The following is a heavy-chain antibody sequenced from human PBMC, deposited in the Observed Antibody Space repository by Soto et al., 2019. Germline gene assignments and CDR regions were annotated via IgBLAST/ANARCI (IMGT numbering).Heavy chain of an antibody. Sequence: SETLSLTCTVSGGSISSYYWSWIRQPPGKGLEWIGYIYYSGSTNYNPSLKSRVTISVDTSKNQFSLKLSSVTAADTAVYYCARDLGDDFWSGPFDPWGQGTLVTVSS. CDR1: GGSISSYY. V-gene: IGHV4-59*01. CDR3: ARDLGDDFWSGPFDP. J-gene: IGHJ5*02. CDR2: IYYSGST. D-gene: IGHD3-3*01.